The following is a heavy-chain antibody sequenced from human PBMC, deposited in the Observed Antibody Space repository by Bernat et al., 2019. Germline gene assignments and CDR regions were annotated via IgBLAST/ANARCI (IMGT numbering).Heavy chain of an antibody. D-gene: IGHD2-15*01. CDR1: GYSISSGYY. CDR2: IYHNGNN. Sequence: QVQLQESGPGLVKPSETLSLTCAVSGYSISSGYYWVWIRQPPGKGLEWIGNIYHNGNNYYHPSLKSRVTISIDTSKNQFSLKLSSVTAADTAVYYCAGRTPASAWVDYWGQGTLVTVSS. CDR3: AGRTPASAWVDY. J-gene: IGHJ4*02. V-gene: IGHV4-38-2*01.